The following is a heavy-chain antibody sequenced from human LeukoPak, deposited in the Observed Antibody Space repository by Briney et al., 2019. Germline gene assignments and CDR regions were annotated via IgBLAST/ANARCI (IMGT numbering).Heavy chain of an antibody. CDR3: ARADGGYSSSSWGRDYYFDY. Sequence: SQTLSLTCTVSGGSISSGSYYWSWIRQPPGKGLEWIGYIYYSGSTNYNPSLKSRVTISVDTSKNQFSLKLSSVTAADTAVCYCARADGGYSSSSWGRDYYFDYWGQGTLVTVSS. CDR2: IYYSGST. V-gene: IGHV4-61*01. J-gene: IGHJ4*02. CDR1: GGSISSGSYY. D-gene: IGHD6-6*01.